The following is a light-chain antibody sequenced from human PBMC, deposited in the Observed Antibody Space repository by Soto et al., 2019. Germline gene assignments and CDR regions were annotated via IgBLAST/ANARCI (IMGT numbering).Light chain of an antibody. J-gene: IGLJ2*01. CDR1: SSDVGGYNY. V-gene: IGLV2-14*01. Sequence: QSALTQPASVSGSPGQSITISCTGTSSDVGGYNYVSWYQQHPGKAPKLMIYDVSNRPSGVSNRFSGSKSGNTASLTISGLQAEDEADYYCISYTTTTTPVLFGGGTKLPVL. CDR3: ISYTTTTTPVL. CDR2: DVS.